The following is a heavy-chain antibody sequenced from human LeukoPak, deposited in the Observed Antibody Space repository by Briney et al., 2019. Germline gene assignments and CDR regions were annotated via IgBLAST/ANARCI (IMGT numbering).Heavy chain of an antibody. Sequence: ASETLSLTCTVSVRSISSSSYYWGWIRQPPGEVLEWIGSIYYSWSTYYNPSLKSRVTISVDTSKNQFSLKLSSVTAADTAVYYCARQRYCSSTSCYEIGYYYYMDVWGKGTTVTVSS. CDR2: IYYSWST. J-gene: IGHJ6*03. CDR1: VRSISSSSYY. CDR3: ARQRYCSSTSCYEIGYYYYMDV. D-gene: IGHD2-2*01. V-gene: IGHV4-39*01.